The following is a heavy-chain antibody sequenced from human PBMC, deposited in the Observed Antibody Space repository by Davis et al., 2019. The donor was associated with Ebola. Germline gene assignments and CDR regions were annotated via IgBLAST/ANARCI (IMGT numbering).Heavy chain of an antibody. D-gene: IGHD6-25*01. CDR2: INHSGRT. Sequence: MPSETLSLTCAASGVSFSGYYWNWIRQPPGKGLEWIGEINHSGRTNYNPSLKSRVTISVDTSKNQFSLRVRSVTAADTAVYYCARGGGYGGYGMDVWGQGTTVTVSS. J-gene: IGHJ6*02. CDR3: ARGGGYGGYGMDV. V-gene: IGHV4-34*01. CDR1: GVSFSGYY.